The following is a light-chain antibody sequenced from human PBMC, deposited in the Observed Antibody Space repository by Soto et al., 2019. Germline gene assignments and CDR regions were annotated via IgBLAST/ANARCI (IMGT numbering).Light chain of an antibody. CDR2: AAS. J-gene: IGKJ5*01. CDR1: QSIVNH. Sequence: IQVTQSAASLSASVGDRVTITCRASQSIVNHLNWYQHKPGKAPILLIYAASSLQSGVPSRFSGSGSGTDFTLTINSLQPEDVATYYCKQNYITPITFGQRTRLEIK. CDR3: KQNYITPIT. V-gene: IGKV1-39*01.